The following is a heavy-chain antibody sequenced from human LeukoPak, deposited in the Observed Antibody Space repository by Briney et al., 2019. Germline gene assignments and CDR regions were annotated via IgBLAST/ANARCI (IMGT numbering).Heavy chain of an antibody. CDR1: GYTFTSYD. CDR2: MNPNSGNT. D-gene: IGHD6-6*01. J-gene: IGHJ6*03. CDR3: ARFAKSIAARPRVYYYYMDV. V-gene: IGHV1-8*01. Sequence: GASVKVSCKASGYTFTSYDFNWVRQATGQGLEWMGWMNPNSGNTGYAQKFQGRVTMTRNTSISTAYMELSSLRSEDTAVYYCARFAKSIAARPRVYYYYMDVWGKGTTVTVSS.